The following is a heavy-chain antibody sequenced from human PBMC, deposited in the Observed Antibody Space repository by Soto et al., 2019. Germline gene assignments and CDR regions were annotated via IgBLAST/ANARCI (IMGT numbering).Heavy chain of an antibody. CDR3: ARGGIEAWGSSPGMDV. CDR1: GYTFTSYG. Sequence: ASVKVSCKASGYTFTSYGISWVRQGPGQGLEWMGWISAYNGNTNYAQKLQGRVTMTTDTSTSTAYMELRRLRSDDTAVYYCARGGIEAWGSSPGMDVWGQGATVTVSS. CDR2: ISAYNGNT. D-gene: IGHD6-6*01. V-gene: IGHV1-18*01. J-gene: IGHJ6*02.